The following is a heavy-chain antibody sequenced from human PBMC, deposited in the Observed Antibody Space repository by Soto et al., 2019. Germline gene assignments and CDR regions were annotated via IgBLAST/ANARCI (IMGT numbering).Heavy chain of an antibody. CDR2: IIPIFGTA. V-gene: IGHV1-69*06. CDR1: GGTFSGYA. CDR3: ATTNNLRYYDFWSGPLDD. D-gene: IGHD3-3*01. Sequence: SVKVSCKASGGTFSGYAISWVRQAPGQGLEWMGGIIPIFGTANYAQKFQGRVTITADKSTSTAYTELSSLRSEDTAVYYCATTNNLRYYDFWSGPLDDWGQGTLVTVSS. J-gene: IGHJ4*02.